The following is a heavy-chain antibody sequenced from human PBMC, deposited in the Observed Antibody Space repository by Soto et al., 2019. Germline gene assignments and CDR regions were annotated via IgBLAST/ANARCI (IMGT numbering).Heavy chain of an antibody. V-gene: IGHV1-18*01. CDR2: ISAYNGNT. CDR1: GYTFPSYG. Sequence: GASVKVSCKASGYTFPSYGISWVQQAPGHGLEWMGWISAYNGNTNYAQKLQGRVTMTTDTSTSTAYMELRSLRSDDTAVYYCARGRCSSTSCYARAFDIWGLGTMVTVSS. CDR3: ARGRCSSTSCYARAFDI. D-gene: IGHD2-2*01. J-gene: IGHJ3*02.